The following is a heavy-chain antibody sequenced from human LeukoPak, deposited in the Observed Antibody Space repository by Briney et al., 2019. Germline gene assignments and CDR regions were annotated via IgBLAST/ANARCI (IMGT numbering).Heavy chain of an antibody. CDR2: MYYSGAT. J-gene: IGHJ4*02. D-gene: IGHD3/OR15-3a*01. CDR3: VRLGRMGSVVY. CDR1: GGSISRTSQY. V-gene: IGHV4-39*01. Sequence: SETLSLTCTVSGGSISRTSQYWGWIRQPPENGLEWIGSMYYSGATYYNPSLKSRVTISLDTSKNQFSLTLTSVTAADTAVYYCVRLGRMGSVVYWGQGTLVPVSS.